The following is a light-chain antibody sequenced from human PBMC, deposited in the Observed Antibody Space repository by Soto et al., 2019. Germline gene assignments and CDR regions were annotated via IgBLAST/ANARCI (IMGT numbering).Light chain of an antibody. Sequence: QSALTQPASVSGSPGQSITISCTGTSNDIGGHNHVSWYQQHPDNSPKLIIYEVTERPSGVSNRFSASKSGTTASLTISGLQAEDEADYYCCSYAGIITWVCGGGTKLTVL. V-gene: IGLV2-23*02. CDR1: SNDIGGHNH. CDR2: EVT. CDR3: CSYAGIITWV. J-gene: IGLJ3*02.